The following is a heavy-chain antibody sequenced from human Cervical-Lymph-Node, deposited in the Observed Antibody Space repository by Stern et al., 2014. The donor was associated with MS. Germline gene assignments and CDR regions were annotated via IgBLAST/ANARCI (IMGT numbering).Heavy chain of an antibody. CDR2: ICLDDDK. J-gene: IGHJ4*02. D-gene: IGHD3-3*01. CDR1: GFSLSTSGMR. CDR3: ARSPPYYEFWNDYYYFDY. Sequence: QVTLRESGPALVKPTQTLTLTCTFSGFSLSTSGMRVSWIRQPPGKALEWLARICLDDDKCYSTSLKTRLTISKDTSKNQVVLTMTNMDPVDTATYYCARSPPYYEFWNDYYYFDYWGQGTLVAVSS. V-gene: IGHV2-70*04.